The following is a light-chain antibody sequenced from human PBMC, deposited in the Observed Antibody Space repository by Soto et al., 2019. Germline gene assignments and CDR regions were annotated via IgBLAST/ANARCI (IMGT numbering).Light chain of an antibody. Sequence: VRSQSPATLSVSPAEGATLSCRPSQGIGYTLAWYRHKPGQTPRLLIYDTSTRATGIPVRFSGSGCGTEFTLTISSLQSEDFAVYDCQRYHNWPPWTFGQGTKVDIK. CDR1: QGIGYT. V-gene: IGKV3-15*01. CDR3: QRYHNWPPWT. CDR2: DTS. J-gene: IGKJ1*01.